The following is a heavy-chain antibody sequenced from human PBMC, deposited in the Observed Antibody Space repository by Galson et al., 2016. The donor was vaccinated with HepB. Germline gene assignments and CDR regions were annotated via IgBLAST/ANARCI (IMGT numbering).Heavy chain of an antibody. CDR1: GFSFSNYT. D-gene: IGHD2-21*02. Sequence: SLRLSCAASGFSFSNYTMHWVRQAPGKGLQWVALISSGGSDELYADSAKGRFTISRDNSKNTLFLQMKSLRVEDTALYYCVREVVTSITNWFDPWGQGTLVTVSS. J-gene: IGHJ5*02. CDR2: ISSGGSDE. CDR3: VREVVTSITNWFDP. V-gene: IGHV3-30*04.